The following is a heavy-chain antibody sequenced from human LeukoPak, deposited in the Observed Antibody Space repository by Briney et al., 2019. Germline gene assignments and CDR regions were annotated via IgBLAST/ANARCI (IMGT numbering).Heavy chain of an antibody. CDR3: AGPLYSPLLESAAAGLGY. D-gene: IGHD6-13*01. CDR1: GGSISSYY. Sequence: SETLSLTCTVSGGSISSYYWSWIRQPAGKGLEWIGRIYTSGSTNYNPSLKSRVTMSVDTSKNQFSLKLSSVTAADTAVYYCAGPLYSPLLESAAAGLGYWGQGTLVTVSS. V-gene: IGHV4-4*07. CDR2: IYTSGST. J-gene: IGHJ4*02.